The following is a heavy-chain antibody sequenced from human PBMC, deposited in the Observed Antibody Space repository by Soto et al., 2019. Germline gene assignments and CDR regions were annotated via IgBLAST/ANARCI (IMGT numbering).Heavy chain of an antibody. D-gene: IGHD6-19*01. J-gene: IGHJ4*02. Sequence: GGSLRLSCAASGFTFSSYAMHWVRQAPGKGLEWVAVISGDGRDKYHADSVKGRFTISRDNSKNTLYLQMNSLRAEDTAVYYCAKDRTQVADYYFDYWGQGTLVTAPQ. CDR1: GFTFSSYA. V-gene: IGHV3-30*18. CDR2: ISGDGRDK. CDR3: AKDRTQVADYYFDY.